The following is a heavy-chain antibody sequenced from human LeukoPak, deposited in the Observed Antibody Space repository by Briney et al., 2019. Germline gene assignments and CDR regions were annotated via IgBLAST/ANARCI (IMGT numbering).Heavy chain of an antibody. J-gene: IGHJ3*02. CDR2: IYPGDSDT. V-gene: IGHV5-51*01. D-gene: IGHD5-24*01. Sequence: GESLKIYCTGSGYSFTSYWIAWVRQMPGKGLEWMGIIYPGDSDTRYSPSFQGQVTISADKSISTAYLQWSSLKASDTAMYYCARPRDGYNSHAFDIWGQGTMVTVSS. CDR3: ARPRDGYNSHAFDI. CDR1: GYSFTSYW.